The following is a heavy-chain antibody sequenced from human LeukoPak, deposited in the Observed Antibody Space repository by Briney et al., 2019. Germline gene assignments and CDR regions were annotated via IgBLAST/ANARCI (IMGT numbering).Heavy chain of an antibody. CDR1: GFTFSSYS. CDR3: AREEAVAGTKEYFDY. J-gene: IGHJ4*02. D-gene: IGHD6-19*01. V-gene: IGHV3-21*01. Sequence: PGGSLRLSCAASGFTFSSYSMNWVRQAPGKGLEWVSSISSSSSYIYYVDSVKGRFTISRDNAKNSLYLQMNSLRAGDTAVYYCAREEAVAGTKEYFDYWGQGTLVTVSS. CDR2: ISSSSSYI.